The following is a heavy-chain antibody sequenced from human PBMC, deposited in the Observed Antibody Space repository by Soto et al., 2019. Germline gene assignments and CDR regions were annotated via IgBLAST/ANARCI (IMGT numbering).Heavy chain of an antibody. CDR3: ADRVLRTVFGLVTTTAIYVDF. Sequence: QITLNESGPTVVRPTETLTLTCRFSGFSLTTSGVGVGWIRQSPGKAPEWLALIYWDDDKRYSASLKSRLTITKDTSKHQVVLTVSVLDPTDTATYYCADRVLRTVFGLVTTTAIYVDFWGQGTPVAVSS. J-gene: IGHJ4*02. D-gene: IGHD3-3*01. CDR2: IYWDDDK. CDR1: GFSLTTSGVG. V-gene: IGHV2-5*02.